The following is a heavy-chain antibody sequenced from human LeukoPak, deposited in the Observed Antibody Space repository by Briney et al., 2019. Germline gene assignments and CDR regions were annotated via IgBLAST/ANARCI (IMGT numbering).Heavy chain of an antibody. V-gene: IGHV4-39*01. Sequence: PSETLSLTCTVSGGSISSSSYYWGWIRQPPGKGLEWIGSIYHSGSTNYNPSLKSRVTISVDTSKKQFSLQLTSVTAADTTIYYCARVTVGALDYWGQGTLVTVSS. CDR1: GGSISSSSYY. CDR3: ARVTVGALDY. J-gene: IGHJ4*02. CDR2: IYHSGST. D-gene: IGHD1-26*01.